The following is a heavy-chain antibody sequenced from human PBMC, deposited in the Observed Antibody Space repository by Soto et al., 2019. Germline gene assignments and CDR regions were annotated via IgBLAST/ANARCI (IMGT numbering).Heavy chain of an antibody. J-gene: IGHJ5*02. CDR1: GGSINSSSYF. V-gene: IGHV4-39*01. Sequence: QLQLQESGPGLVKPSETLSLTCSVSGGSINSSSYFWGWVRQPPGKGLDWIGSIYYSGSTYYNPSLRSRVTISVDTSKNQFSLKLSSVTAADTAVFYCARHYSSGSRNWFDPWGQGTLVTVSS. CDR3: ARHYSSGSRNWFDP. CDR2: IYYSGST. D-gene: IGHD6-19*01.